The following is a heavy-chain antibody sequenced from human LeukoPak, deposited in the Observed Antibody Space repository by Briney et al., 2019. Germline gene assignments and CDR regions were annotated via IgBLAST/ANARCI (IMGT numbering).Heavy chain of an antibody. CDR3: TTRIVVVVAATRVDAFDI. D-gene: IGHD2-15*01. CDR1: GFTFSNAW. Sequence: GSLRLSCAASGFTFSNAWMSWVRQAPGKGLEWVGRIKSKTDGGTTDYAAPVKGRFTISRDDSKNTLYLQMNSLKTEDTAVYYCTTRIVVVVAATRVDAFDIWGQGTMVTVSS. CDR2: IKSKTDGGTT. J-gene: IGHJ3*02. V-gene: IGHV3-15*01.